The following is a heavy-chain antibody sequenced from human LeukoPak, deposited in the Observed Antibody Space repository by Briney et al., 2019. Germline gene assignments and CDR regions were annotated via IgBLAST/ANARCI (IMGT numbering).Heavy chain of an antibody. CDR3: AKTFSAPSSSPVDY. CDR2: ISWDSTNV. V-gene: IGHV3-9*03. Sequence: GRSLRLSCAASGFTFDDYAMHWVRQAPGKGLEWVSGISWDSTNVGYADSVKGRFTISRDNAKNSLYLQMHSLRAEDMALYYCAKTFSAPSSSPVDYWGQGTLVTVSS. J-gene: IGHJ4*02. CDR1: GFTFDDYA. D-gene: IGHD6-13*01.